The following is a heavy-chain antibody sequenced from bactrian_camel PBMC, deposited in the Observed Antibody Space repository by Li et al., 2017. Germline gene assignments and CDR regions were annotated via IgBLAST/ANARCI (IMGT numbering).Heavy chain of an antibody. D-gene: IGHD7*01. J-gene: IGHJ4*01. V-gene: IGHV3S1*01. Sequence: VQLVESGGGSVQAGGSLRLACTVFGYTYNSGCMAWFRQAPGKEREGAAKIYTAAGTAVYGDSVKGRFTISQDKAKNTLYLQMNSLKPEDTAMYYCAADSYCRGGRCCKYQAYNYRGQGTQVTVS. CDR3: AADSYCRGGRCCKYQAYNY. CDR2: IYTAAGTA. CDR1: GYTYNSGC.